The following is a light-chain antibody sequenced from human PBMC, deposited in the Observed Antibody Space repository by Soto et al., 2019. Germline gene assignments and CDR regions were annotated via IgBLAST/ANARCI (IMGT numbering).Light chain of an antibody. V-gene: IGKV3-15*01. CDR1: QTISST. J-gene: IGKJ2*01. CDR2: GTS. Sequence: EIVMTQSPATLSVSPGERVTLSCRASQTISSTLAWYQQKPGQAPRLLIYGTSTRATGIPARFSGSGSGTEFTLTISSLQSEDFAVYYCQQSTDWPPYTFGQGTKLEIK. CDR3: QQSTDWPPYT.